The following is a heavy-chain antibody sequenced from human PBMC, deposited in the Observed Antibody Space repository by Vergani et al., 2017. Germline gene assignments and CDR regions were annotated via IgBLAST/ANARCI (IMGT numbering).Heavy chain of an antibody. CDR1: GFTFSSYG. Sequence: QVQLVESGGGVVQPGRSLRLSCAASGFTFSSYGMHWVRQAPGQGLEWVAVISYDGSNKYYADSVKGRFTISRDNSKNTLYLQMNSLRAEDTAVYYCAKGNGVRGVNVQYYYYYGMDVWGQGTTVTVSS. D-gene: IGHD3-10*01. J-gene: IGHJ6*02. V-gene: IGHV3-30*18. CDR2: ISYDGSNK. CDR3: AKGNGVRGVNVQYYYYYGMDV.